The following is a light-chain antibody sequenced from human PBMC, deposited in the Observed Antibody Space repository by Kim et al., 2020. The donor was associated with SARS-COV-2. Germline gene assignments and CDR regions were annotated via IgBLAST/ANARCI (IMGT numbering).Light chain of an antibody. Sequence: SASVGDRLTITCRASQSIGNWLALYQQKPGKAPKLLLYKASTLETGVPSRFSGSGSGTEFTLTINSLQPDDFATYYCQQYNSYSYSFGQGTKLEI. J-gene: IGKJ2*03. V-gene: IGKV1-5*03. CDR2: KAS. CDR3: QQYNSYSYS. CDR1: QSIGNW.